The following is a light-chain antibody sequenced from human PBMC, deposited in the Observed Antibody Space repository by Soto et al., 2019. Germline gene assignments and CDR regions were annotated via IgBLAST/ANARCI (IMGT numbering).Light chain of an antibody. CDR3: QAWGTSAV. J-gene: IGLJ7*01. CDR1: SGHSSYA. Sequence: QSVLTQSPSASASLGASVKLTCTLSSGHSSYAIAWYQQQPERVPRFLMKVKSDGSHNKGDGIPDRFSGSSSGDERHLTISSLQSEDEVEYYCQAWGTSAVFGGGTKLTVL. CDR2: VKSDGSH. V-gene: IGLV4-69*01.